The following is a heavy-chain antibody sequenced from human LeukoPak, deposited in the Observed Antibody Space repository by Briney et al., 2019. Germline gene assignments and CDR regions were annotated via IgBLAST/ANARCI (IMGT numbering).Heavy chain of an antibody. CDR3: VKEASSGNFVTIDC. V-gene: IGHV3-7*03. D-gene: IGHD1-26*01. CDR2: MRRDGNEI. J-gene: IGHJ4*02. CDR1: GFTFSTYW. Sequence: GGSLRLSCSASGFTFSTYWMSWVRQAPGKGLEWVANMRRDGNEIYYLDSVRGRFTISRDNAKNSLYLQMNSLRADDTAAYYCVKEASSGNFVTIDCWGQGTLVTVSS.